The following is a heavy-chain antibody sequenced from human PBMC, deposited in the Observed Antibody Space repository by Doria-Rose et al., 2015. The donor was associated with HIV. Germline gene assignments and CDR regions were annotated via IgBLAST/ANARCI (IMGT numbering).Heavy chain of an antibody. CDR1: GGSFSGYY. CDR2: INHSGAI. D-gene: IGHD2-15*01. CDR3: ARGAVPAGFCSGDGCWSASYFDY. J-gene: IGHJ4*02. V-gene: IGHV4-34*01. Sequence: QVQLQQWGAGLLKPSETLSLTCAVYGGSFSGYYWNWIRQSPGKGLEWLGEINHSGAINYNPSLESRLTMSVDASKNQFSLNMTSVTAADTAIYYCARGAVPAGFCSGDGCWSASYFDYWGQGTPVTVSS.